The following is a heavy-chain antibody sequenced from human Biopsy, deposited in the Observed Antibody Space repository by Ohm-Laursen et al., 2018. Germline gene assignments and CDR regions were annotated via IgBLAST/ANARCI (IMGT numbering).Heavy chain of an antibody. J-gene: IGHJ5*02. Sequence: SLRLSCAASDFTVSENYFTWVRQAPGKGLEWVGLIKTKGFRERTQYAASVEGRFTISRDDPKGVAYLEMSGLKTEDTALYYCTRWYDRSGYYRDLWGQGTLVTVSS. V-gene: IGHV3-49*04. CDR1: DFTVSENY. CDR2: IKTKGFRERT. CDR3: TRWYDRSGYYRDL. D-gene: IGHD3-22*01.